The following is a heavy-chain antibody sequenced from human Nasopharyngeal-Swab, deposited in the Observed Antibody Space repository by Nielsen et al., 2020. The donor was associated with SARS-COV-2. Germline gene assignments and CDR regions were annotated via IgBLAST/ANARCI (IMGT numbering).Heavy chain of an antibody. V-gene: IGHV3-33*01. D-gene: IGHD5-12*01. CDR3: AREGPYSGTNVFDI. CDR1: GFSFSNHG. Sequence: GSLLKISCAASGFSFSNHGMHWVRQAPGKGLEWVAVIWSDGKTTKYADSVKGRLTISRDKSRNTLYLQMNNLRVEDTAIYYCAREGPYSGTNVFDIWGQGTMVTVSS. J-gene: IGHJ3*02. CDR2: IWSDGKTT.